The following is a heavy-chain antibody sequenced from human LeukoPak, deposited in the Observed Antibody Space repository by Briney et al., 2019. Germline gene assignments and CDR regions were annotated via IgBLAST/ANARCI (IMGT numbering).Heavy chain of an antibody. CDR1: GCTFTGYY. D-gene: IGHD3-3*01. CDR2: INPNSGGT. V-gene: IGHV1-2*02. Sequence: ASVKVSCKASGCTFTGYYMHWVRQAPGQGLEWMGWINPNSGGTNYAQKFQGRVTMTRDTSISTAFMELSRLRSDDTAVYYCARDPRGSYDFWSGLHDYWGQGTLVTVSS. J-gene: IGHJ4*02. CDR3: ARDPRGSYDFWSGLHDY.